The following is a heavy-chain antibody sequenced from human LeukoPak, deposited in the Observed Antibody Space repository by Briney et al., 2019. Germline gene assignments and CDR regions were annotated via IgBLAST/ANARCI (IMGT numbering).Heavy chain of an antibody. CDR3: ARDFRDIVGTDY. V-gene: IGHV3-21*01. CDR1: GFTFSSYS. CDR2: ISSSSSYI. J-gene: IGHJ4*02. D-gene: IGHD2-15*01. Sequence: GGSLRLSCAASGFTFSSYSMHWVRQAPGKGLEWVSSISSSSSYIYYADSVKGRFTISRDNDKNSLYLQMNSLRAEDTAVYYCARDFRDIVGTDYWGQGTLVTVSS.